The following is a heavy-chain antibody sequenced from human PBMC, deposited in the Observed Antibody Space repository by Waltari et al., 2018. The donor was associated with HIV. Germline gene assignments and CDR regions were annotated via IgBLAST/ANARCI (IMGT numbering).Heavy chain of an antibody. Sequence: EVQLLESGGGWVQPGGSLRLSCAASGFTFSSSAMSWVRQAPGKGLEWVSAISGRGGSTYYAESVKGRFTISRDNSKNTLDLQMNSVRAEDTAVYYCANLVVAASAEYFQHWGQGTLVTVSS. CDR3: ANLVVAASAEYFQH. D-gene: IGHD2-15*01. V-gene: IGHV3-23*01. CDR2: ISGRGGST. CDR1: GFTFSSSA. J-gene: IGHJ1*01.